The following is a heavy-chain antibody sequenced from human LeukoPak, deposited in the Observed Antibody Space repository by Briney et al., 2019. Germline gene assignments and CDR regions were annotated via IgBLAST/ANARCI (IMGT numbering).Heavy chain of an antibody. V-gene: IGHV4-59*12. CDR1: GGSISSYY. J-gene: IGHJ6*03. CDR2: IYYSGST. Sequence: PSETLSLTCTVSGGSISSYYWSWIRQPPGKGLEWIGYIYYSGSTNYNPSLKSRVTISVDTSKNQFSLKLSSVTAADTAVYYCARSTTTKYYYYYYMDVWGKGTTVTISS. D-gene: IGHD4-11*01. CDR3: ARSTTTKYYYYYYMDV.